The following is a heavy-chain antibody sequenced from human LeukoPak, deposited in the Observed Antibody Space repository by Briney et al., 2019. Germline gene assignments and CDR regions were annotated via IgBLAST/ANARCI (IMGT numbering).Heavy chain of an antibody. D-gene: IGHD2-2*02. CDR3: ASARSVNSFYTFDT. CDR2: LSKSGNT. CDR1: GGSISSYY. J-gene: IGHJ3*02. V-gene: IGHV4-59*01. Sequence: SETLSLTCTVSGGSISSYYWSWLRLPPGKGLEWIGYLSKSGNTNYSPSLKSRVTIFGDTSKNQFFLKLSSVNAADTAVYYCASARSVNSFYTFDTCGQGTLVAVSS.